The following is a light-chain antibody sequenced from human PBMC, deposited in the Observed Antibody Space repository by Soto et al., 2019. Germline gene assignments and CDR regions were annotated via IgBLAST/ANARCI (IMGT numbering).Light chain of an antibody. CDR3: SSYTSISTYV. Sequence: QSVLTQPASVSGSPGQSITISCTETSSDVGGYNYVSWYQHHPGKAPRLMIYEVSNRPSGVSDRFSGSKSGNTASLTISGLLAEDEADYYCSSYTSISTYVFGTGTKLTVL. V-gene: IGLV2-14*01. CDR1: SSDVGGYNY. CDR2: EVS. J-gene: IGLJ1*01.